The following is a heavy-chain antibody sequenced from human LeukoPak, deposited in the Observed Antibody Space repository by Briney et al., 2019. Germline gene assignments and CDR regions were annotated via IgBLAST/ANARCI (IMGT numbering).Heavy chain of an antibody. Sequence: SETLSLTCTVSGGSISSYYWSWIRQPPGKGLEWIGYIYSSGSTNYNPSLKSRVTISVDTSKNQFSLKLSSVTAADTAVYYCARDTYGSGSYWHFDYWGQGTLVTVSS. V-gene: IGHV4-4*08. CDR1: GGSISSYY. D-gene: IGHD3-10*01. J-gene: IGHJ4*02. CDR2: IYSSGST. CDR3: ARDTYGSGSYWHFDY.